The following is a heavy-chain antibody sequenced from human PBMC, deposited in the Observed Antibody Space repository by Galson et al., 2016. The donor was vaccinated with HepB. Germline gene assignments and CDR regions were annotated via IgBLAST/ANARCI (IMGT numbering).Heavy chain of an antibody. CDR1: RFTFSTYS. CDR2: ISRNSITI. CDR3: ASALEIRDYYGMDV. J-gene: IGHJ6*02. D-gene: IGHD1-7*01. V-gene: IGHV3-48*02. Sequence: SLRLSCAASRFTFSTYSMNWVRQAPGRGLEWVLYISRNSITIYYADSVKGRFTVSRDNAKNSLYLQMNSLRDEDTAVYYCASALEIRDYYGMDVWGQGTTVTVSS.